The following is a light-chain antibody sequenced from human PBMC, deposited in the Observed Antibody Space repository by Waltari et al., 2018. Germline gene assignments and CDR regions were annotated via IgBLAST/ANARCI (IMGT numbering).Light chain of an antibody. V-gene: IGKV4-1*01. Sequence: DIVMTQSPDSLAVSLGERATINCQSSQCVLNSSNNKNYLAWYQQKPGQPPKLPIYWASTRESGVPDRFSGSGSGTDFTLTISSLQAEDVAVYYCQQYYSTPWTFGQGTKVEIK. CDR1: QCVLNSSNNKNY. CDR3: QQYYSTPWT. CDR2: WAS. J-gene: IGKJ1*01.